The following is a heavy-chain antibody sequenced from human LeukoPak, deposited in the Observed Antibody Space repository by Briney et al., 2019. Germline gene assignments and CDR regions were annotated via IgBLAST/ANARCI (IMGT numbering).Heavy chain of an antibody. D-gene: IGHD3-22*01. J-gene: IGHJ1*01. CDR3: TTDRYYDNSKLQFQH. CDR1: GFTLNNAW. Sequence: GGSLRLSCAASGFTLNNAWMSWVRQAPGKGLEWLGRIKRETDGGTIDYAAPVKGRFTISRDDSRNTLYLQMDSLKIEDTAVYCCTTDRYYDNSKLQFQHWGQGPLVTVPS. CDR2: IKRETDGGTI. V-gene: IGHV3-15*01.